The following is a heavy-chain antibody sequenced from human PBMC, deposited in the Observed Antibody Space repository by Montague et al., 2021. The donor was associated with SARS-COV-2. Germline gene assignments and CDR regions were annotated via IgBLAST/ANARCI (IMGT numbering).Heavy chain of an antibody. CDR3: AKQTGAGAIVYWYFDL. V-gene: IGHV3-23*01. CDR2: IFGSGAGT. D-gene: IGHD6-25*01. J-gene: IGHJ2*01. CDR1: GFAFNNFA. Sequence: SLRLSCAASGFAFNNFAMTWVRQPPGKGLEWVSSIFGSGAGTYYADSVQGRFTISRDNSRNTLYLQMNSPRAEDTAKYYCAKQTGAGAIVYWYFDLWGRGTVVSVSS.